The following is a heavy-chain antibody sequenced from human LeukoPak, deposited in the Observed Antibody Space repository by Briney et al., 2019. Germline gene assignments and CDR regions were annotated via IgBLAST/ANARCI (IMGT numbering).Heavy chain of an antibody. CDR1: GYSISSGYY. CDR2: IYHSGST. D-gene: IGHD4-11*01. CDR3: ARAGSDLSYSNYVYYYYYYMDV. J-gene: IGHJ6*03. V-gene: IGHV4-38-2*02. Sequence: SETLSLTCTVSGYSISSGYYWGWIRQPPGKGLEWIGSIYHSGSTYYNPSLKSRVTISVDTSKNQFSLKLSSVTAADTAVYYCARAGSDLSYSNYVYYYYYYMDVWGKGTTVTVSS.